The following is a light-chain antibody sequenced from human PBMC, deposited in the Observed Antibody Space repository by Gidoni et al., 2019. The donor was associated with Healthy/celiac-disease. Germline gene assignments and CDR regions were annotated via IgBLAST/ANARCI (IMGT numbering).Light chain of an antibody. CDR3: QQYYSTPR. V-gene: IGKV4-1*01. CDR1: QCVLYSSNNKND. J-gene: IGKJ3*01. CDR2: WAS. Sequence: DIVMTQSPDSLAVSLGERATINCKSSQCVLYSSNNKNDLAWYQQKPGQPPKLLIYWASTRESGVPDRFSGSGSGTDFTLTISSLQAEDVAVYYCQQYYSTPRFGPGTKVDIK.